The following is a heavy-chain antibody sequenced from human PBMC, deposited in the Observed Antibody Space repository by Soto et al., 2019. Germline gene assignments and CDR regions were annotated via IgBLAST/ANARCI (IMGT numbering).Heavy chain of an antibody. D-gene: IGHD3-3*01. Sequence: QITLNESGPTVVRPTETLTLTCRFSGFSLTTSGVGVGWIRQSPGKAPEWLALIYWDDDTRYSASLKSRLTITKDTSKNQVVLTVSDLDPTDTATYYCAHRVLRTVFGLVTTTAIYFDFWGQGTPGAVSS. V-gene: IGHV2-5*02. CDR1: GFSLTTSGVG. CDR2: IYWDDDT. J-gene: IGHJ4*02. CDR3: AHRVLRTVFGLVTTTAIYFDF.